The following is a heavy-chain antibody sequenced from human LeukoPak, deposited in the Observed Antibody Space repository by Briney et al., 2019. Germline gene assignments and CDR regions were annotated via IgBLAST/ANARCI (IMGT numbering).Heavy chain of an antibody. CDR1: GFIFSSYA. J-gene: IGHJ4*02. D-gene: IGHD4-17*01. Sequence: GGSLRLSCAASGFIFSSYAMSWVRQAPGKELEWVSAISGSGGSTYYADSVKGRFTISRDNSKNTLYLQMNSLRAEDTAVYYCAKDMETTVTTTLDYWGQGTLVTVSS. CDR3: AKDMETTVTTTLDY. V-gene: IGHV3-23*01. CDR2: ISGSGGST.